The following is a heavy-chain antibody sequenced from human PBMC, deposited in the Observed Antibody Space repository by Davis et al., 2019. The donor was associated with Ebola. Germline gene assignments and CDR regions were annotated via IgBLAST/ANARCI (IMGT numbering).Heavy chain of an antibody. V-gene: IGHV3-48*04. CDR1: GFMLSSYA. J-gene: IGHJ4*02. Sequence: GESLKTSCSVPGFMLSSYAMHWVRQAPGKGPEWVSYISSSSSTIYYADSVKGRFTISRDNAKNTLYLQVNSLRAEDTAVYYCARDWQSDFWGPGTLVTVSS. CDR3: ARDWQSDF. D-gene: IGHD6-19*01. CDR2: ISSSSSTI.